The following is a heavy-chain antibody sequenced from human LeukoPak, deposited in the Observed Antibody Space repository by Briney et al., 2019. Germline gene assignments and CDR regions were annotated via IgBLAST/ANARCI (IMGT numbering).Heavy chain of an antibody. CDR3: ARDPGGYFDY. V-gene: IGHV3-48*01. J-gene: IGHJ4*02. CDR1: GFTFSSYS. CDR2: ISSSSSII. Sequence: QTGGSLRPSCAASGFTFSSYSMNWVRQAPGKGLEWVSYISSSSSIIYYADSVKGRFTISRDNVKNSLYLQMNSLRAEDTAVYYCARDPGGYFDYWGQGTLVTVSS. D-gene: IGHD3-10*01.